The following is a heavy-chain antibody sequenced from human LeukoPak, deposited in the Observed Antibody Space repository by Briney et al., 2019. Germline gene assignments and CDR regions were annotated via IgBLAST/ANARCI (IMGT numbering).Heavy chain of an antibody. Sequence: GGSLRLSCAAPGFTFSSYEMNWGRQAPGKGLEWISYVSANGDTIYYADSVSGRFTISRDNAKNSLYLQMNSLRAEDTAVYYCVSAYGGLLDYWGQGTLVTVSS. CDR3: VSAYGGLLDY. J-gene: IGHJ4*02. D-gene: IGHD3-16*01. CDR2: VSANGDTI. CDR1: GFTFSSYE. V-gene: IGHV3-48*03.